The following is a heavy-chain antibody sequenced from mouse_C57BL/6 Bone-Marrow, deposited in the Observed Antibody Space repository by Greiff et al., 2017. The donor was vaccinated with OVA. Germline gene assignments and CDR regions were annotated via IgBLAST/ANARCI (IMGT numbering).Heavy chain of an antibody. CDR1: GFTFSDYY. CDR3: ARLTGTHYYAMDY. D-gene: IGHD4-1*01. CDR2: ISNGGGST. Sequence: EVQVVESGGGLVQPGGSLKLSCAASGFTFSDYYMYWVRQTPEKRMEWVAYISNGGGSTYYPDTVKGRFTISRDNAKNTLYLQMRRLKSEDTAMYYCARLTGTHYYAMDYWGQGTSVTVSS. J-gene: IGHJ4*01. V-gene: IGHV5-12*01.